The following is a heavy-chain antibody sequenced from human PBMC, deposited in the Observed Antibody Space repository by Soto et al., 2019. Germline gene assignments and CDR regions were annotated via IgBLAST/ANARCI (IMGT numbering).Heavy chain of an antibody. CDR2: ISWDGGST. Sequence: SLRLSCAASGFTFDDYTMHWVRQAPGKGLEWVSLISWDGGSTYYADSVKGRFTISRDNSKNSLYLQMNSLRTEDTALYYCAKGDYYDSSGYYYYYYGMDVWGQGTTVTVSS. CDR3: AKGDYYDSSGYYYYYYGMDV. CDR1: GFTFDDYT. D-gene: IGHD3-22*01. J-gene: IGHJ6*02. V-gene: IGHV3-43*01.